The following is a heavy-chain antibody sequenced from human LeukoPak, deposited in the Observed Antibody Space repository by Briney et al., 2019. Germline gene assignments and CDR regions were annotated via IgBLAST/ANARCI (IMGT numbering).Heavy chain of an antibody. J-gene: IGHJ5*02. Sequence: PSETLSLTCTVSGGSISSSSYYWVWLRPPPGKGLEWIGDIYYSGSTYYNPSLKSRVAISVDTSKNQFSLKLSSVTAADTAVYYCARARYGSGSRRFDPWGQGTLVTVSS. CDR2: IYYSGST. CDR3: ARARYGSGSRRFDP. CDR1: GGSISSSSYY. V-gene: IGHV4-39*01. D-gene: IGHD3-10*01.